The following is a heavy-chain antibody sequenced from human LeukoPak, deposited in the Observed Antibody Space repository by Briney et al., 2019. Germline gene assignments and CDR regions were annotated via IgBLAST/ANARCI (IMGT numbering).Heavy chain of an antibody. J-gene: IGHJ6*03. CDR1: GFTFSSYW. Sequence: GGSLRLSCAASGFTFSSYWMHWVRQAPGKGLVWVSRINSDGSSTSYADSVKGRFTISRDNAKNTLYLQMNSLRAEDTAVYYCAREQPGIAVAGIFSPRSYYYYYMDVWGKGTTVTVSS. D-gene: IGHD6-19*01. CDR3: AREQPGIAVAGIFSPRSYYYYYMDV. CDR2: INSDGSST. V-gene: IGHV3-74*01.